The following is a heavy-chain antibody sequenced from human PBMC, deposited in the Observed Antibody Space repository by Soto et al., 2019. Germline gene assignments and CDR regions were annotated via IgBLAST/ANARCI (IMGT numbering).Heavy chain of an antibody. CDR1: GGSTSSSSYY. CDR3: ARHGRYSSGWKTFNWFDP. Sequence: PSATLSLTCTVSGGSTSSSSYYWGWIRQPPGKGLEWIGSINYSGSTYYNPALKSRVTMSVDTSKKQFSLTLSSVTAADTAVYYCARHGRYSSGWKTFNWFDPWGQGTLVT. J-gene: IGHJ5*02. V-gene: IGHV4-39*01. CDR2: INYSGST. D-gene: IGHD6-19*01.